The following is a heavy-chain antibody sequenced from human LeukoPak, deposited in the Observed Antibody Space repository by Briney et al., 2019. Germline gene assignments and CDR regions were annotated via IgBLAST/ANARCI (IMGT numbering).Heavy chain of an antibody. CDR1: GYTFTSYY. CDR2: INPSGGST. D-gene: IGHD6-19*01. V-gene: IGHV1-2*02. J-gene: IGHJ4*02. Sequence: ASVKVSCKASGYTFTSYYMHWVRQAPGQGLEWMGIINPSGGSTNYAQKFQGRVTMTRDTSISTAYMELSRLRSDDTAAYYCARLHSSGWYEDYWGQGTLVTVSS. CDR3: ARLHSSGWYEDY.